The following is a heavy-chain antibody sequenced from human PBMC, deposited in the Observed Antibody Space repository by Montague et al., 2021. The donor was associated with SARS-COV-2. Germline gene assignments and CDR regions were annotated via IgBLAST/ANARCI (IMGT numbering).Heavy chain of an antibody. D-gene: IGHD5-18*01. CDR1: GFTVSSNY. J-gene: IGHJ6*02. CDR2: NYSGGST. V-gene: IGHV3-66*02. CDR3: ARDIQLHYYYYGMDV. Sequence: SLRLSCAASGFTVSSNYMSWVRQAPGKGLEWVSVNYSGGSTYYADSVKGRFTISRDNSKNTLYLQMNSLRAEDTAVYYCARDIQLHYYYYGMDVWGQGTTVTVSS.